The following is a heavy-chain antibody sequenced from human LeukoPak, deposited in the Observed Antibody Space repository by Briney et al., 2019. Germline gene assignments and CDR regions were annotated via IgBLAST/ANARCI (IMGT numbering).Heavy chain of an antibody. Sequence: GGSLRLSCAASGFTFSAYGMHWVRQAPGKGLEWVAFIRYDGSNKYYADSVKGRFTISRDNSKNTLYLQMNSLRAEDTAVYYCAKGGPTSTHPMDAFDIWGQGTMVTVSS. J-gene: IGHJ3*02. CDR1: GFTFSAYG. CDR3: AKGGPTSTHPMDAFDI. V-gene: IGHV3-30*02. D-gene: IGHD2/OR15-2a*01. CDR2: IRYDGSNK.